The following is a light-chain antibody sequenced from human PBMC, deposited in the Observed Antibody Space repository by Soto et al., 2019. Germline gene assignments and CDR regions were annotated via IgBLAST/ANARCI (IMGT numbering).Light chain of an antibody. CDR2: DVS. Sequence: QSVLTQPASVSGSPGQSITISCTGTSSDVGGYNYVSWYQRHPGKAPKLMIYDVSNRPSGVSNRFSGSKSGNTASLTISGLQAEDEADYYCSSYTSSSTLEVVFGGGTKLTVL. CDR1: SSDVGGYNY. J-gene: IGLJ2*01. V-gene: IGLV2-14*01. CDR3: SSYTSSSTLEVV.